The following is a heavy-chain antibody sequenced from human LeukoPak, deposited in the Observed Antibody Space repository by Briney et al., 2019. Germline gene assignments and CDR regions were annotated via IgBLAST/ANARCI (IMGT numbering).Heavy chain of an antibody. CDR1: GGSISSGGYY. CDR3: ARDGSDNWGLFDN. D-gene: IGHD1-1*01. CDR2: HYHTGRI. V-gene: IGHV4-39*07. J-gene: IGHJ4*02. Sequence: SETLSLTCTVSGGSISSGGYYWSWIRQHPGKGPEWIGSHYHTGRIYHNPSLNSRVTISVDTSKNQFSLKLSSVTDADTAVYYCARDGSDNWGLFDNWGRGTLVTVSS.